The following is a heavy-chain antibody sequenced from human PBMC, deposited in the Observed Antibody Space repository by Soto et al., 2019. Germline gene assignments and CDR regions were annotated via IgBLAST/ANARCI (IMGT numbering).Heavy chain of an antibody. CDR2: ISWNSGST. D-gene: IGHD1-26*01. CDR1: GFTFDHYA. J-gene: IGHJ4*02. Sequence: EVQLVESGGGLVQPGRSLRLSCAASGFTFDHYAMYWVRQAPGKGLEWVSGISWNSGSTGYADSVKGRFTISRDNAKNSLHLQMNSLRPEDTALYYCARAIKRWEVNYYFDFWGQGTLVTVSS. CDR3: ARAIKRWEVNYYFDF. V-gene: IGHV3-9*01.